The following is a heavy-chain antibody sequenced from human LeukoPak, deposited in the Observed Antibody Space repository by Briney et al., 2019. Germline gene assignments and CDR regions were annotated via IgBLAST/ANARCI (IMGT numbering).Heavy chain of an antibody. CDR3: ARGRWDYYGSERNWFDP. CDR1: GGTFRSYA. CDR2: IIPIFGTA. V-gene: IGHV1-69*13. Sequence: ASVKVSCKASGGTFRSYAISWVRQAPGQGLEWMGGIIPIFGTANYAPKFQDRVTITADESTSTAYVELSSLRSEDTAVYYCARGRWDYYGSERNWFDPWGQGTLVTVSS. J-gene: IGHJ5*02. D-gene: IGHD3-10*01.